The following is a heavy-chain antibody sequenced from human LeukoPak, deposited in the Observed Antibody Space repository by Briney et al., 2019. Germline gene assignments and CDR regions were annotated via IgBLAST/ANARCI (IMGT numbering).Heavy chain of an antibody. CDR3: QSRFLEWLLEY. CDR2: IYYGGYT. J-gene: IGHJ4*02. CDR1: GGSISGSDSY. V-gene: IGHV4-39*01. D-gene: IGHD3-3*01. Sequence: SETLSLTCSVSGGSISGSDSYWSWIRQPPGKGLEWIGSIYYGGYTYYNPSLKSRVTISVDTSKNQFSLKLSSVTAADTAMYYCQSRFLEWLLEYWGQGTLVTVSS.